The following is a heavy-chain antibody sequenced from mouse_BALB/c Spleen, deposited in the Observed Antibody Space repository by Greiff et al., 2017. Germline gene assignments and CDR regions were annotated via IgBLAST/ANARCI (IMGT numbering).Heavy chain of an antibody. V-gene: IGHV14-3*02. CDR1: GFNIKDTY. Sequence: EVQLQQSGAELVKPGASVKLSCTASGFNIKDTYMHWVKQRPEQGLEWIGRIDPANGNTKYDPKFQGKATITADTSSNTAYLQLSSLTSEDTAVYYCARGTTATAWFAYWGQGTLVTVSA. D-gene: IGHD1-2*01. CDR2: IDPANGNT. CDR3: ARGTTATAWFAY. J-gene: IGHJ3*01.